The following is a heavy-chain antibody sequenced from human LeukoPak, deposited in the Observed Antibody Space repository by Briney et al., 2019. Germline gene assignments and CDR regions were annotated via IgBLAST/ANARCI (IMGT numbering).Heavy chain of an antibody. J-gene: IGHJ4*02. CDR1: GFTFSTYA. V-gene: IGHV3-23*01. CDR2: ITGSGANT. D-gene: IGHD2-21*01. Sequence: GGSLRLSCAASGFTFSTYAMNWVRQAPGKGLEWVSGITGSGANTFYADSLKGRFTISRDNSKNTLYLQMNSLRAEDTAVYYCAKGYSRRGPSEFDYWGQGTLVTVSS. CDR3: AKGYSRRGPSEFDY.